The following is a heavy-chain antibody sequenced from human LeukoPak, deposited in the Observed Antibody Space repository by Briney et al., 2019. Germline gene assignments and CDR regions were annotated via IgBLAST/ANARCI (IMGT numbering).Heavy chain of an antibody. J-gene: IGHJ6*03. Sequence: SVKVSCKASGYTFTGYYMHWVRQAPGQGLEWMGGIIPIFGTANYAQKFQGRVTITADESTSTAYMELSSLRSEDTAVYYCARETTRIFGVATTGYYYYMDVWGKGTTVTVSS. CDR2: IIPIFGTA. D-gene: IGHD3-3*01. V-gene: IGHV1-69*13. CDR1: GYTFTGYY. CDR3: ARETTRIFGVATTGYYYYMDV.